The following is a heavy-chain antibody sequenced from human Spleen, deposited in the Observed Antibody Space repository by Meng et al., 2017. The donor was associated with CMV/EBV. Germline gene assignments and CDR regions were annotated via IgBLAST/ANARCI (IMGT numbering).Heavy chain of an antibody. Sequence: SETLSLTCTVSGGSVNNGSYYWNWIRQPPGKGLEWIGFIYYSGTTDYNPSLKSRVTMSVDTSKNHFSLKLSSMTAADMAVYYCARVSRNYGIYYYYGMDVWGQGTTVTVSS. CDR3: ARVSRNYGIYYYYGMDV. CDR1: GGSVNNGSYY. J-gene: IGHJ6*02. D-gene: IGHD1-7*01. CDR2: IYYSGTT. V-gene: IGHV4-61*03.